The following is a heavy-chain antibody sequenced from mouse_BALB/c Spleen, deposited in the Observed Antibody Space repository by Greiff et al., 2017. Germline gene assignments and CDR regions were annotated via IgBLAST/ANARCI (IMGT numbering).Heavy chain of an antibody. CDR3: ARYGLPFDY. Sequence: EVQGVESGGGLVQPGGSRKLSCAASGFTFSSFGMHWVRQAPEKGLEWVAYISSGSSTIYYADTVKGRFTISRDNPKNTLFLQMTSLRSEDTAMYYCARYGLPFDYWGQGTTLTVSS. V-gene: IGHV5-17*02. D-gene: IGHD2-2*01. J-gene: IGHJ2*01. CDR2: ISSGSSTI. CDR1: GFTFSSFG.